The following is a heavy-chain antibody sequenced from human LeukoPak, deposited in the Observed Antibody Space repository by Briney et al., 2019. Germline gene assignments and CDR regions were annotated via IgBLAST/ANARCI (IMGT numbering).Heavy chain of an antibody. Sequence: GGSLRLSCAASGFTFSSYAMSWVRQPPGKGLEWVSAITGSGGSTYYTDSVKGRFTISRDNSKNTLYLQMNSLRPEDTAVYYCAKDLLTMIVVVPKEIFDHWGQGTLVTVSS. D-gene: IGHD3-22*01. CDR2: ITGSGGST. V-gene: IGHV3-23*01. J-gene: IGHJ4*02. CDR1: GFTFSSYA. CDR3: AKDLLTMIVVVPKEIFDH.